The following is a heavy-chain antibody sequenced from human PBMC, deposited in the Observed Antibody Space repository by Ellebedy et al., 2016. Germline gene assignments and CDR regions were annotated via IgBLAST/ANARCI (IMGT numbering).Heavy chain of an antibody. Sequence: GESLKISXVASGVTFTGSYLNWVRQAPGKGLEWVAKINQDGSETDYVDSVKGRFTISRDNAKNSLFLQLNSLRAEDTAVYYCVRDLADWGQGTMVTVSS. V-gene: IGHV3-7*01. CDR3: VRDLAD. CDR1: GVTFTGSY. CDR2: INQDGSET. D-gene: IGHD2-21*01. J-gene: IGHJ3*01.